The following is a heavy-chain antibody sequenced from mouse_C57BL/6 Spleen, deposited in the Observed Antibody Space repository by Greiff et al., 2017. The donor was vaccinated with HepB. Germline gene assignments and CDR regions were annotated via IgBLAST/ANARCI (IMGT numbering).Heavy chain of an antibody. V-gene: IGHV5-4*01. Sequence: EVKLVESGGGLVKPGGSLKLSCAASGFTFSSYAMSWVRQTPEKRLEWVATISDGGSYTYYPDNVKGRFTISRDNAKNNLYLQMSHLKSEDTAMYYCARDRHYYGSSYGYWYFDVWGTGTTVTVSS. J-gene: IGHJ1*03. CDR3: ARDRHYYGSSYGYWYFDV. CDR2: ISDGGSYT. CDR1: GFTFSSYA. D-gene: IGHD1-1*01.